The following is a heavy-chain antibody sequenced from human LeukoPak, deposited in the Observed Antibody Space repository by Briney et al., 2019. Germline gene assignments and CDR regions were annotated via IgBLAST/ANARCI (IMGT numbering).Heavy chain of an antibody. D-gene: IGHD2-2*01. V-gene: IGHV3-48*03. CDR3: ARDPFCSSTSCFAASYVDH. CDR1: GFTFSSCE. J-gene: IGHJ4*02. CDR2: ISTSGSTI. Sequence: GGSLRLSCSASGFTFSSCEMNWVRQAPGKGLEWVSYISTSGSTIDYADSVKGRFTISRDNAKNLLFLQMNSLRAEDTAVYYCARDPFCSSTSCFAASYVDHWGQGTLVTVSS.